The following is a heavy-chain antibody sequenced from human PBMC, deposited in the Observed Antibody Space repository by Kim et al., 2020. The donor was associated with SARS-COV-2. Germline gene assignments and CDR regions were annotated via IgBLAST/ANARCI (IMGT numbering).Heavy chain of an antibody. V-gene: IGHV3-23*01. Sequence: GGSLRLSCTASGFTFSNYGMTWVRQTPVKGLEWVSSFTGDGLIHYAVSVMGRFTISRDNSKNMLYLQMNSLRAEDTAVYYCGEYRRAGSHYGYWGQGTLVTVSS. CDR2: FTGDGLI. J-gene: IGHJ4*02. CDR1: GFTFSNYG. CDR3: GEYRRAGSHYGY. D-gene: IGHD3-10*01.